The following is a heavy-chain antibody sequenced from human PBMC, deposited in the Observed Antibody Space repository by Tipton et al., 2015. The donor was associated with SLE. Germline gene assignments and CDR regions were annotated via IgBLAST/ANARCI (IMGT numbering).Heavy chain of an antibody. CDR2: IYYSGST. J-gene: IGHJ3*02. Sequence: TLSLTCTVSGGSISSGGYYWSWIRQHPGKGLEWIGYIYYSGSTYYNPSLKSRVTISVDTSKNQFSLKLSSVTAADTAVYYCVRDRRLELHAFDIWGQGTMVTVSS. CDR1: GGSISSGGYY. CDR3: VRDRRLELHAFDI. D-gene: IGHD1-7*01. V-gene: IGHV4-31*03.